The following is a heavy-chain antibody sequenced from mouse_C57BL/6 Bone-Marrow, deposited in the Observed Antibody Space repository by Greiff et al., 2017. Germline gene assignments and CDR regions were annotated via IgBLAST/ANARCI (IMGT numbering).Heavy chain of an antibody. D-gene: IGHD4-1*01. CDR3: GSFWERGMDY. CDR1: GFAFSDYY. V-gene: IGHV5-12*01. Sequence: EVQLMESGGGLVQPGGSLTLSCAASGFAFSDYYMYWVRQTPEKRLEWVAYISNGGGSTYYPDTVKGRFTISRDNAKNTLYLQMSRLKSEDTAMYYCGSFWERGMDYWGQGTSVTVSS. J-gene: IGHJ4*01. CDR2: ISNGGGST.